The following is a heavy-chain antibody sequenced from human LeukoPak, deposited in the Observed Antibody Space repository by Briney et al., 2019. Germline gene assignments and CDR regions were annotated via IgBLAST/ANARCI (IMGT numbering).Heavy chain of an antibody. CDR3: AKYGPQDSGSSHFDY. CDR1: GFTFSSYA. V-gene: IGHV3-23*01. Sequence: GGTLRLSCAASGFTFSSYAMSWVRQAPGKGLEWVSAIRDSGSSTHYADSVKGRFTTSRDNSKNTLFLQMNSLRAEDTAIYYCAKYGPQDSGSSHFDYWGQGALVTVSS. J-gene: IGHJ4*02. D-gene: IGHD1-26*01. CDR2: IRDSGSST.